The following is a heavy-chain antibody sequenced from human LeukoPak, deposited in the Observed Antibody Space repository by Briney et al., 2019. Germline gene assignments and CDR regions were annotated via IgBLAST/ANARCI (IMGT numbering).Heavy chain of an antibody. D-gene: IGHD3-22*01. J-gene: IGHJ4*02. CDR1: GGSISTFF. V-gene: IGHV4-4*07. CDR2: IYMGTT. CDR3: ARGTEMTSSSGYYSFDY. Sequence: PSETLSLTCTVSGGSISTFFWTWIRQSAGKGLEWIGRIYMGTTYYNPSVESRATISVDTSNNRFSLKLTSLTAADTAVYYCARGTEMTSSSGYYSFDYWGRGGLVTVSS.